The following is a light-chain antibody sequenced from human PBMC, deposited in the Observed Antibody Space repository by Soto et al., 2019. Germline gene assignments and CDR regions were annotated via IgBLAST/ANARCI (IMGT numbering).Light chain of an antibody. V-gene: IGKV1-5*01. Sequence: IQLTQSPSTLSASVGDRVTSTCRASQSISNWLAWYQQKPRKAPKLLIYDASSLESGVSSRFSGSGSGTEFTLTISSLQTDDFATYYCQQYNSYSRTVGQGTKVEI. CDR3: QQYNSYSRT. J-gene: IGKJ1*01. CDR2: DAS. CDR1: QSISNW.